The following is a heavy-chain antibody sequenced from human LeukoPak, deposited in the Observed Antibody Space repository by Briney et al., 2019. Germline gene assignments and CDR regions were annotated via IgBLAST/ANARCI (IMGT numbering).Heavy chain of an antibody. CDR3: ARHIGYYDSSGLNTDAFDI. V-gene: IGHV5-51*01. CDR2: IYPGDSDT. CDR1: GYSFTSYW. D-gene: IGHD3-22*01. Sequence: GESLKISCKGSGYSFTSYWIGWVRQIPGKGLEWMGIIYPGDSDTRYSPSFQGQVTISADKSISTAYLQWSSLKASDTAMYYCARHIGYYDSSGLNTDAFDIWGQGTMVTVSS. J-gene: IGHJ3*02.